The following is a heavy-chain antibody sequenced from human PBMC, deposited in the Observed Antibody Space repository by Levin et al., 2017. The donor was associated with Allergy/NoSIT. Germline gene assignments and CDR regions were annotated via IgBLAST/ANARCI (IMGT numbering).Heavy chain of an antibody. CDR2: ISGNSRVI. D-gene: IGHD2-21*01. J-gene: IGHJ4*02. CDR1: GFTFSNYA. Sequence: GGSLRLSCVVSGFTFSNYAMSWIRQTPDKGLEWISIISGNSRVIYYADSVRGRFTISRDNSKNTLYLQMSSLRVEDTALYYCVSYRDGPYIPIAYWGQGTLVTVSS. V-gene: IGHV3-23*01. CDR3: VSYRDGPYIPIAY.